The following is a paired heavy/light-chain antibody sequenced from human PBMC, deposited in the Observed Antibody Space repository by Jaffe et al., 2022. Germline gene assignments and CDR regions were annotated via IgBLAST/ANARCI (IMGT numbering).Heavy chain of an antibody. CDR3: ARDLSWILFDS. D-gene: IGHD6-13*01. V-gene: IGHV3-74*01. Sequence: EVQLVESGGGLVQPGGSLRLSCAASGFAFSNYWMHWVRQTPGKGLVWVARIKYDASTRAYADSVKGRFTISRDNTKDTLYLQMNGLRVEDTAVYYCARDLSWILFDSWGQGTLVTVSS. CDR1: GFAFSNYW. CDR2: IKYDASTR. J-gene: IGHJ4*02.
Light chain of an antibody. CDR1: SSDVGAYNH. CDR3: ISYAGITNFFV. J-gene: IGLJ1*01. Sequence: QSALTQPPSASGSPGQSVTISCTGTSSDVGAYNHVCWYQQHPGKVPKLIIYEVTQRPSGVPDRFSGSKSGNTASLTVSGLQVEDEADYYCISYAGITNFFVFGTGTKVTVL. V-gene: IGLV2-8*01. CDR2: EVT.